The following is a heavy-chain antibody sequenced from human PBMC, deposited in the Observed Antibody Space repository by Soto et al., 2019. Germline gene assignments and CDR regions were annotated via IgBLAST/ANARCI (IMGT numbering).Heavy chain of an antibody. CDR1: GFTFSSYG. CDR3: AREFRLASVPAAGGFDP. J-gene: IGHJ5*02. D-gene: IGHD2-2*01. CDR2: ISYDGSNK. Sequence: GGSLRLSCAASGFTFSSYGMHWVRQAPGKGLEWVAVISYDGSNKYYADSVKGRFTISRDNSKNTLYLQMNSLRAEDTAVYYCAREFRLASVPAAGGFDPWGQGTLVTAPQ. V-gene: IGHV3-30*03.